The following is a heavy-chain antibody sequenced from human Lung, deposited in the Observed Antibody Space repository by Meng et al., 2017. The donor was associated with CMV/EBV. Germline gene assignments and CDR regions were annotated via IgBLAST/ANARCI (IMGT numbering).Heavy chain of an antibody. CDR3: LRRSGGTV. Sequence: QVQLRESGPALVKPSETLSLTCAVPGDSITNHNWWAWVRQPPGKGLEWIGEIPHRGSSAYNPSLKGRVSMSIDKSKNQFSLKLTSVTAADTAVYHCLRRSGGTVWGQGTLVTVSS. V-gene: IGHV4-4*02. CDR1: GDSITNHNW. J-gene: IGHJ1*01. CDR2: IPHRGSS. D-gene: IGHD2-15*01.